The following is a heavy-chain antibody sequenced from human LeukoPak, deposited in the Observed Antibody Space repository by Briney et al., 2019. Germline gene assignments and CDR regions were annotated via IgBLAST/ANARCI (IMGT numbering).Heavy chain of an antibody. CDR3: AKDYYYYMDV. J-gene: IGHJ6*03. CDR2: ISWDGGST. CDR1: GFTFDDYA. Sequence: GGSLRLSCAASGFTFDDYAMHWVRQAPGKGLEWVSLISWDGGSTYYADSVKGRFTISRDNSKNSLYLQMNSLRAEDTALYYCAKDYYYYMDVWGKGTTVTVSS. V-gene: IGHV3-43D*03.